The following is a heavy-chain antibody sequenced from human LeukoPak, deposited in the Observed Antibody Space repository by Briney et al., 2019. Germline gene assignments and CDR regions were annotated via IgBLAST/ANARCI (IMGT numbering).Heavy chain of an antibody. Sequence: GESLEISCKGSGYSFTSYWIAWVRQMPGKGLEWMGIIYPGDFDTRYSPSFQGQVTISVDKSINTAYLRWSSLKASDTAIYYCARHGLSKYFYDSSVYSPLFQYWGQGTLVTVSS. CDR1: GYSFTSYW. CDR3: ARHGLSKYFYDSSVYSPLFQY. V-gene: IGHV5-51*01. D-gene: IGHD3-22*01. CDR2: IYPGDFDT. J-gene: IGHJ1*01.